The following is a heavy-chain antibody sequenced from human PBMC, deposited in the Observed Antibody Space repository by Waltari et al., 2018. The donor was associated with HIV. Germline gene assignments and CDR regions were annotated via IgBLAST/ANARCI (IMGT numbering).Heavy chain of an antibody. CDR3: ARHALRVGAAYWNFDL. CDR1: GGPVSSSTYY. CDR2: IYYTGRA. D-gene: IGHD1-26*01. Sequence: QLPLQESGPGLVKPSETLSLTCTGSGGPVSSSTYYWGLIRHPPGKGLEWVGRIYYTGRAYYNPSLKSRVTISIDTSKNQFALKVTSVTAEDTAVYYCARHALRVGAAYWNFDLWGRGTLVTVSS. J-gene: IGHJ2*01. V-gene: IGHV4-39*01.